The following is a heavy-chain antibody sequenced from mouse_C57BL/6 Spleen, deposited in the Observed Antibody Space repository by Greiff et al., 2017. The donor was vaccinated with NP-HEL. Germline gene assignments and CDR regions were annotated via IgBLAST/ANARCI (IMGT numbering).Heavy chain of an antibody. D-gene: IGHD2-1*01. Sequence: VQRVESGAELARPGASVKLSCKASGYTFTSYGISWVKQRTGQGLEWIGEIYPRSGNTYYNEKFKGKATLTADKSSSTAYMELRSLTSEDSAVYFCAGGNQYYFDYWGQGTTLTVSS. CDR3: AGGNQYYFDY. CDR1: GYTFTSYG. CDR2: IYPRSGNT. J-gene: IGHJ2*01. V-gene: IGHV1-81*01.